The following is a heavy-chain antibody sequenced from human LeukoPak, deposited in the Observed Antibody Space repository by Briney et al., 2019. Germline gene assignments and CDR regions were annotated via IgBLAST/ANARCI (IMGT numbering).Heavy chain of an antibody. D-gene: IGHD3-9*01. J-gene: IGHJ4*02. CDR2: IYYNDDK. V-gene: IGHV2-5*01. Sequence: SQTLSLTCTFSDFSLSTPGMGVGWIRQPPGKALEWLAFIYYNDDKRYSPSLRSRLTITRDTSKNQVVLAMTNMDPVDTATYYCAHLVVTIDWRSYFDSWGQGALVTVSS. CDR1: DFSLSTPGMG. CDR3: AHLVVTIDWRSYFDS.